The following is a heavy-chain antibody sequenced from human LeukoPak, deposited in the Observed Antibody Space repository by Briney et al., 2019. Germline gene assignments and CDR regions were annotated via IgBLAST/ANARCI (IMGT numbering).Heavy chain of an antibody. D-gene: IGHD3-3*01. V-gene: IGHV4-61*01. J-gene: IGHJ5*02. CDR1: GGSVSSGSYY. CDR2: IYYSGRT. Sequence: SETLSLTCTVSGGSVSSGSYYWSWLRQPPGKGLEWIGYIYYSGRTNYNPSLKSRVTISVDTSKNQFSLKLSSVTAADTAVYYCARGVDDVLRFLEWSPYFYNWFDPWGQGTLVTVSS. CDR3: ARGVDDVLRFLEWSPYFYNWFDP.